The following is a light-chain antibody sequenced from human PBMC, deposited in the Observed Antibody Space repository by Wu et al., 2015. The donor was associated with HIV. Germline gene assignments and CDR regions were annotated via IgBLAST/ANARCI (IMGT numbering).Light chain of an antibody. V-gene: IGKV1-5*03. CDR3: QQYSIQRT. CDR1: QTINSW. J-gene: IGKJ1*01. CDR2: KAS. Sequence: DIQMTQSPSTLSAFPGDRVTITCRANQTINSWLAWYQQKPGKAPELLIYKASILKSGVPSRFSGTGSGTEFTLTINSLQPDDSATYYCQQYSIQRTFGQGTKVQIK.